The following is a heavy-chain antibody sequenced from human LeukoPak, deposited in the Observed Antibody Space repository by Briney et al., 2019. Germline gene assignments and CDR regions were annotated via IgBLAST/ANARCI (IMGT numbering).Heavy chain of an antibody. CDR1: GFTVSSNY. V-gene: IGHV3-53*01. CDR2: IYSGGTT. CDR3: ARGQSCFSTSCFFDY. Sequence: PGGSLSPSCAASGFTVSSNYRCWVRQAPGKGLGWGSVIYSGGTTYYADSVKGRFTISRDNSKNTLYLQMNSLRAEDTAVYYCARGQSCFSTSCFFDYWGRGTLVTVSS. D-gene: IGHD2-2*01. J-gene: IGHJ4*02.